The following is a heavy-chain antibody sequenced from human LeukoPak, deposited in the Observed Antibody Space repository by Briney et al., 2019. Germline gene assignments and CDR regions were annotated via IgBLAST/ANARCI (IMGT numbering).Heavy chain of an antibody. D-gene: IGHD6-19*01. CDR3: ASTRRAAVAGRFDS. V-gene: IGHV4-59*08. CDR1: GASMSSNY. J-gene: IGHJ4*01. Sequence: SETLSLTCTVSGASMSSNYWSWIRQPPGRGLEWIGYIYYSGNTNSSPSLGSRVTMSLDASKNQFSLKVNSVTAADTAIYYCASTRRAAVAGRFDSWGQGTLLTVSS. CDR2: IYYSGNT.